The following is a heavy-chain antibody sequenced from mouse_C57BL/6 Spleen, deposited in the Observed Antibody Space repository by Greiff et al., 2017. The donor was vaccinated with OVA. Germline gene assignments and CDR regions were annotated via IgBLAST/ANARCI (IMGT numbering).Heavy chain of an antibody. D-gene: IGHD3-2*02. CDR1: GYAFSSSW. CDR2: IYPGDGDT. Sequence: QVQLQQSGPELVKPGASVKISCKASGYAFSSSWMNWVKQRPGKGLEWIGRIYPGDGDTNYNGKFKGKATLTADKSSSTAYMQLSSLTSEDSAVYFCARDSSGHYYAMDYWGQGTSVTVSS. V-gene: IGHV1-82*01. CDR3: ARDSSGHYYAMDY. J-gene: IGHJ4*01.